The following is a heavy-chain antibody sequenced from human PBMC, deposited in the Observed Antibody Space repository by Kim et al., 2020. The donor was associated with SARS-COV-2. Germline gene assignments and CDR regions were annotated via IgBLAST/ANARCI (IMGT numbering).Heavy chain of an antibody. V-gene: IGHV5-10-1*01. CDR3: AKHRVVAVAGLGYGMDV. J-gene: IGHJ6*02. Sequence: GESLKISCKGSGYSFTSYWITWVRQKPGKGLEWMGRIDPTDSDTNYSPSFQGHVTFSLDKSISTAYLQWNSLQASDTAIYYCAKHRVVAVAGLGYGMDVWGQGTTVAVSS. CDR1: GYSFTSYW. D-gene: IGHD6-19*01. CDR2: IDPTDSDT.